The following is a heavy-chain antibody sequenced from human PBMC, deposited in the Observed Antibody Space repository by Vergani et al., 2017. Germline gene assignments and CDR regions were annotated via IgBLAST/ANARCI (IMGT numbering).Heavy chain of an antibody. D-gene: IGHD3-3*01. J-gene: IGHJ6*02. CDR2: IYYSGST. CDR3: ARRIKDYDFWSGYYYYYYGMDV. CDR1: GGSISSYY. V-gene: IGHV4-59*08. Sequence: QVQLQESGPGLVKPSETLSLTCTVSGGSISSYYWSWIRQPPGKGLEWIGYIYYSGSTNYNPSLKSRVTISVDTSKNQFSLKLSSVTAADTAVYYCARRIKDYDFWSGYYYYYYGMDVWGQGP.